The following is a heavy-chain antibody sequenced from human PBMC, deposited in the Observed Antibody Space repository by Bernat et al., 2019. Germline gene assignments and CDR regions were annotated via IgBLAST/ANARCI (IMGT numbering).Heavy chain of an antibody. CDR2: ISYDGSNK. V-gene: IGHV3-30*01. CDR3: VRDYGSGSYHWFDP. J-gene: IGHJ5*02. D-gene: IGHD3-10*01. CDR1: GFTFSSYA. Sequence: QVQLVESGGGVVQPGRSLRLSCAASGFTFSSYAMHWVRQAPGKGLEWVAVISYDGSNKYYADSVKGRFTISRDNSKNTLYLQMNSLRAEDTAVYYCVRDYGSGSYHWFDPWGQGTLVTVSS.